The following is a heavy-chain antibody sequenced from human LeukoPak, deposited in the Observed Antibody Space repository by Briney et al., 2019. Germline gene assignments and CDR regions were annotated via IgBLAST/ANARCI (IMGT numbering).Heavy chain of an antibody. CDR3: ARTGEYSGSGPSWAFDI. V-gene: IGHV4-4*09. CDR2: LYSSGNT. J-gene: IGHJ3*02. CDR1: GGPLTNFY. D-gene: IGHD3-10*01. Sequence: ETLSPTRSIFGGPLTNFYWGLIRQPPGEGLEWIPWLYSSGNTDYNPSLKSRVTISLGTSNNQFSLRLTSVTTSDTAVCYCARTGEYSGSGPSWAFDIWGQGTMVTVSS.